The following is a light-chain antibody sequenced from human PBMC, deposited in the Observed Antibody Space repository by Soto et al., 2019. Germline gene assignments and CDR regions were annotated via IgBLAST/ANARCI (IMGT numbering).Light chain of an antibody. CDR2: GAS. J-gene: IGKJ1*01. Sequence: EIVLTQSPGTLSLSPGERATLSCRASQSVSSSYLAWYQQKPGQAPRLLIYGASSRATGIPDRFSGSGSGTDFTLTIDRLEPEAFAVYYCQQSLNPKTFGQGTKV. V-gene: IGKV3-20*01. CDR3: QQSLNPKT. CDR1: QSVSSSY.